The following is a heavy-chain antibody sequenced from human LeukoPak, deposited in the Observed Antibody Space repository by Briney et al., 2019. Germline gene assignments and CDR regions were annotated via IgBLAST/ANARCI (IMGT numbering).Heavy chain of an antibody. Sequence: SETLSLTCTVSGGSISSYYWSWIRQPPGKGLEWIGNIYHTGSATYNPSLRSRATTSVDTFKSQISLRLSTVTAADTAVYYCARGGYYFDDSANREGYVFNVWGQGTMVTVSS. J-gene: IGHJ3*01. V-gene: IGHV4-59*01. D-gene: IGHD3-22*01. CDR1: GGSISSYY. CDR3: ARGGYYFDDSANREGYVFNV. CDR2: IYHTGSA.